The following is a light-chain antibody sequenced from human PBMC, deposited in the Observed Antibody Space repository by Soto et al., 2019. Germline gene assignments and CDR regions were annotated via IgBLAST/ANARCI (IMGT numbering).Light chain of an antibody. J-gene: IGKJ2*01. CDR2: GAS. CDR3: RQYNNWPRA. Sequence: EIVMTQSPSTLSVSPGDRATLSCRASQSVRSNLGWYQQKPGQAPSLLIYGASTRATGVPARFSGSGSGTEFTLLISSRLSEDFVVYYCRQYNNWPRAFGQGTKLEIK. V-gene: IGKV3-15*01. CDR1: QSVRSN.